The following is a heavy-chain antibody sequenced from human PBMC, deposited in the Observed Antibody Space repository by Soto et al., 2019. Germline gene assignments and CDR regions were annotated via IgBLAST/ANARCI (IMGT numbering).Heavy chain of an antibody. CDR1: GFIFSNYV. Sequence: EVQLVDSGGGLVQPGGSLRLSCAASGFIFSNYVMSWVRQAPGKGLEWVSTISDSGGTSYYADSVKGRFIISRDKSKNTLYLQMNSLRAEDTAIYYCAKRPRALLTFDYWGQGTLVTVSS. J-gene: IGHJ4*02. CDR3: AKRPRALLTFDY. CDR2: ISDSGGTS. D-gene: IGHD1-26*01. V-gene: IGHV3-23*04.